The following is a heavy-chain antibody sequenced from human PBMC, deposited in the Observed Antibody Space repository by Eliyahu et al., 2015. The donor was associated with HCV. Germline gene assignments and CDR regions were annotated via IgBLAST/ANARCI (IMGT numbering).Heavy chain of an antibody. J-gene: IGHJ4*02. V-gene: IGHV4-31*03. CDR1: GGSISSGGYY. D-gene: IGHD1/OR15-1a*01. Sequence: QVQLQESGPGLVKPSQTLSLTCTVSGGSISSGGYYWSWIRQHPGKGLEWIGYIYFSGSTYYNPSLKSRVTISVDTSKNQFSLKLSSVTAADTAVYCCARTIITGRTHGYFDYWGQGTLVTVSS. CDR2: IYFSGST. CDR3: ARTIITGRTHGYFDY.